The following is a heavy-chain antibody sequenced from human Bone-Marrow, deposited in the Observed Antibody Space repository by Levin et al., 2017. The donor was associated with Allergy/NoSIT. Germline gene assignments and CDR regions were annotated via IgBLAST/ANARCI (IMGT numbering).Heavy chain of an antibody. J-gene: IGHJ4*02. V-gene: IGHV3-33*01. Sequence: GGSLRLSCAASGFTFSSYGMHWVRQAPGKGLEWVAVIWYDGSNKYYADSVKGRFTISRDNSKNTLYLQMNSLRAEDTAVYYCARGPPSSHNRNYFDYWGQGTLVTVSS. CDR3: ARGPPSSHNRNYFDY. CDR1: GFTFSSYG. D-gene: IGHD1-14*01. CDR2: IWYDGSNK.